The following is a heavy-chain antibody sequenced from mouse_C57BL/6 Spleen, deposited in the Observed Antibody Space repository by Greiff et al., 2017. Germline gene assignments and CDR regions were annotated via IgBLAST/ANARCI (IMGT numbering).Heavy chain of an antibody. CDR1: GYTFTSYW. CDR2: INPSNGGT. D-gene: IGHD1-1*01. CDR3: ASYYYGSSPR. Sequence: QVQLQQPGTELVKPGASGYTFTSYWLHWVKQRPGQGLEWIGNINPSNGGTNSNEKFKSKATLTVDKSSSTAYMQLSSLTSEDSAVYYCASYYYGSSPRWGQGTLVTVSA. V-gene: IGHV1-53*01. J-gene: IGHJ3*01.